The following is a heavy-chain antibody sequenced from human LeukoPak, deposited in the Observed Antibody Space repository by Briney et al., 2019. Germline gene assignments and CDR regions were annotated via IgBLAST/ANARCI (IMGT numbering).Heavy chain of an antibody. Sequence: KAGGSLRLSCAASGFTFSDYYMSWIRQAPGKGLEWISYISTSGSTKQYADSLKGRFTISRDNAKNSLYLQMNSLRADDTAVYYCARSRLYGDWWGPGTLVTVSS. CDR2: ISTSGSTK. CDR3: ARSRLYGDW. J-gene: IGHJ4*02. D-gene: IGHD4-17*01. V-gene: IGHV3-11*01. CDR1: GFTFSDYY.